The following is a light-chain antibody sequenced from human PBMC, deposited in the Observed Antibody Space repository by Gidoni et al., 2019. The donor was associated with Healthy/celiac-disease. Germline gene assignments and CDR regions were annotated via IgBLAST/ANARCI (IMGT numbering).Light chain of an antibody. J-gene: IGKJ4*01. CDR2: DAS. CDR3: QQRSNWPT. V-gene: IGKV3-11*01. Sequence: EIVLTQSPATLSLSPGERATLSCRASQSVSSYFAWYQQKPGQAPRLLNYDASNRTTGIPARFSGSGSGTDFTLTISSQEPEDFAVYYCQQRSNWPTFGGGTKVEIK. CDR1: QSVSSY.